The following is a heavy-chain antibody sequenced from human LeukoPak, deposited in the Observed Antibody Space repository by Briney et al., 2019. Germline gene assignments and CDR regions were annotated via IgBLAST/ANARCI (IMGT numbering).Heavy chain of an antibody. CDR3: AREGGTDIVATALDY. CDR1: GFTFSDSY. Sequence: PGGSLRLSCAASGFTFSDSYMSWIRQAPGKGLEWVSSISSSSSYIYYADSVKGRFTISRDNAKNSLYLQMNSLRAEDTAVYYCAREGGTDIVATALDYWGQGTLVTVSS. CDR2: ISSSSSYI. V-gene: IGHV3-11*06. D-gene: IGHD5-12*01. J-gene: IGHJ4*02.